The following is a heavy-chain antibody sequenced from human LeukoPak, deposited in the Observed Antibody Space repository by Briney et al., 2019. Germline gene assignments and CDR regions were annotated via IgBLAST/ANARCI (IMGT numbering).Heavy chain of an antibody. D-gene: IGHD3-3*01. CDR3: ASPAIFGVATTYDI. J-gene: IGHJ3*02. V-gene: IGHV3-53*05. Sequence: PGGSLKLSCAASGFTVSSNYMSWVRQAPGKGLEWVSVFYSGGSTYYADSVKGRFTISRDNSKNTLYLQMNSLRAEDTAVYYCASPAIFGVATTYDIWGQGTMVTVSS. CDR1: GFTVSSNY. CDR2: FYSGGST.